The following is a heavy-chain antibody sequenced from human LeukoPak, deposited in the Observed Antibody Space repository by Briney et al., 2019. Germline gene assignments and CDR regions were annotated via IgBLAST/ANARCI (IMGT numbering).Heavy chain of an antibody. CDR1: GGSISSYY. CDR2: IYYSGST. J-gene: IGHJ4*02. CDR3: ARVATMVRGVITPIDY. V-gene: IGHV4-59*08. D-gene: IGHD3-10*01. Sequence: SETLSLTCTVSGGSISSYYWSWIRQPPGKGLEWIGYIYYSGSTNYNPSLKSRVTISVDTSKNQFSLKLSSVTAADTAVYYCARVATMVRGVITPIDYWGQGTLVTVSS.